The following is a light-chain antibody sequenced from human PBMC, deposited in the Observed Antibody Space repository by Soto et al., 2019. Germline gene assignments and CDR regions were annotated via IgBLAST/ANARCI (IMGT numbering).Light chain of an antibody. CDR3: QQYAGTPT. V-gene: IGKV3-20*01. J-gene: IGKJ5*01. Sequence: EIVMTQSPATLSVSPGERATLSCRASQSVSSNVAWYQQTPGQTARLLIHGATSRAPGVPDRFSGSESGTDFTISISRLEPEDFAVYYCQQYAGTPTFGQGTRLEIK. CDR1: QSVSSN. CDR2: GAT.